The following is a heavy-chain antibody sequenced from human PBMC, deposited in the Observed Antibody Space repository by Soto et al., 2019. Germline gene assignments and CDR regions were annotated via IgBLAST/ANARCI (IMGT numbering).Heavy chain of an antibody. Sequence: ASVKVSCKASGYTFTSYAMHWVRQAPGQRLEWMGWINAGNGNTKYSQKFQGRVTITRDTSASTAYMELSSLRSEDTAVYYCARAAVLLWFGERAQNFDYWGQGTLVTVSS. J-gene: IGHJ4*02. CDR3: ARAAVLLWFGERAQNFDY. CDR1: GYTFTSYA. CDR2: INAGNGNT. D-gene: IGHD3-10*01. V-gene: IGHV1-3*01.